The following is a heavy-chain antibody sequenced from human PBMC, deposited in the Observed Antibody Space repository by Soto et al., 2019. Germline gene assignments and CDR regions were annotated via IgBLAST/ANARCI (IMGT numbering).Heavy chain of an antibody. CDR2: IYNGGST. CDR1: GGSSSNVNYC. D-gene: IGHD3-10*01. V-gene: IGHV4-30-4*01. Sequence: QVQLQESGPGLVKPSQTLSLTCTVSGGSSSNVNYCWSWMRPRPDKGLEWIGQIYNGGSTYTNPSLTSRVTISVDTSKNQFSLQLSSVSASGTAVYYCARGPSGDKVDYWGPGTLVTVSS. J-gene: IGHJ4*02. CDR3: ARGPSGDKVDY.